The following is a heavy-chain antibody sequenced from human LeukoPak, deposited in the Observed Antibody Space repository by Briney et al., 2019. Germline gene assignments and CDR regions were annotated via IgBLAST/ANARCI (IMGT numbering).Heavy chain of an antibody. CDR1: GFTFSSYA. D-gene: IGHD7-27*01. CDR3: VKGTGLGISNWFDP. V-gene: IGHV3-64D*06. CDR2: ISSNGGST. Sequence: GGSLRLSCAASGFTFSSYAMHWVRQAPGKGLEYVSAISSNGGSTYYADSVKGRFTISRDNSKNTLYLQMSSLRAEDTAVYYCVKGTGLGISNWFDPWGQGTLVTVSS. J-gene: IGHJ5*02.